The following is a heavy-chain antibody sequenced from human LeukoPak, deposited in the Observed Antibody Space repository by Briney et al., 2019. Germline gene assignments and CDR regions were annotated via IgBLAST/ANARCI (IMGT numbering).Heavy chain of an antibody. CDR1: GGTFSSYA. CDR3: ARAELGYDSSGYDY. J-gene: IGHJ4*02. V-gene: IGHV1-69*05. Sequence: TVKVSCKASGGTFSSYAIRWGRQGPGQGVERRGRIIPIFGTADYAQKFQGRVTITTDDSTSTAYMELSSLRSEDTAVYYCARAELGYDSSGYDYWGQGTLVTVSS. CDR2: IIPIFGTA. D-gene: IGHD3-22*01.